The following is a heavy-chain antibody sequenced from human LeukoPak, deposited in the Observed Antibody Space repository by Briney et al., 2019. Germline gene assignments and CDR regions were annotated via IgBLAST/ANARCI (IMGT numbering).Heavy chain of an antibody. CDR1: GYTFTGYY. CDR2: INPNSGGT. J-gene: IGHJ4*02. V-gene: IGHV1-2*02. Sequence: VASVKVSCKASGYTFTGYYMHWVRQAPGQGLEWMGWINPNSGGTNYAQKFQGRVTMTRDTSISTAYMELSRLRSDDTAVYYCARDSYYYGSGSYEYWGQGTLVTVSS. D-gene: IGHD3-10*01. CDR3: ARDSYYYGSGSYEY.